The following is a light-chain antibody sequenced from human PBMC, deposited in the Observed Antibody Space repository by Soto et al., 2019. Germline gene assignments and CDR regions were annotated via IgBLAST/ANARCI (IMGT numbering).Light chain of an antibody. CDR2: DVS. CDR1: QSVSNS. Sequence: EIVLTQSPATLSLSPGERVTLSCRASQSVSNSLAWYQQKPGQPPRLLIYDVSNRATGIPARFSGSGSGTDLTITISRLEPEDFEVYYCLQYGSSPRTFGQGTKVDIK. V-gene: IGKV3-20*01. CDR3: LQYGSSPRT. J-gene: IGKJ1*01.